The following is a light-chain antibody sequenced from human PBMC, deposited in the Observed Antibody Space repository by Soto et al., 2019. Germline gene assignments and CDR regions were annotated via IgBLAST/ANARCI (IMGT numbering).Light chain of an antibody. CDR2: DAS. V-gene: IGKV3-11*01. CDR3: QQRSNWPPMYT. Sequence: EIVLTQSPATLSLYPGERATLSCRASQSVSSNLAWYQQKPGQAPRLLIYDASNRATGIPARFSGSGSGTDFTLTISRLEPEDFAVYYCQQRSNWPPMYTFGQGTKLEIK. J-gene: IGKJ2*01. CDR1: QSVSSN.